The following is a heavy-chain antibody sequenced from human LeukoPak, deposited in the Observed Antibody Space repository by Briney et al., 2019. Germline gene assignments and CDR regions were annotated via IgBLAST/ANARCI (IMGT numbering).Heavy chain of an antibody. Sequence: TGGSLRLSCAASGFTFSSYAMSWVRQAPGKGLEWVSAISGSGSSTYYADSVKGRFTISRDNSRNTLYLQMNSLTAEDTAVYYCAKDPDYYDSSGYFGDAFDIWGQGTMVTVSS. D-gene: IGHD3-22*01. CDR1: GFTFSSYA. CDR3: AKDPDYYDSSGYFGDAFDI. V-gene: IGHV3-23*01. J-gene: IGHJ3*02. CDR2: ISGSGSST.